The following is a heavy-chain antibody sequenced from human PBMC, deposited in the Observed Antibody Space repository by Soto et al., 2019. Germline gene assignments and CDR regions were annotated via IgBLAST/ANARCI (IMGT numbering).Heavy chain of an antibody. J-gene: IGHJ4*02. CDR1: CGSISSGGYS. CDR2: IYHSGST. Sequence: PSETLSLTCAVSCGSISSGGYSWSWIRQPPGKGLEWIGYIYHSGSTYYNPSLKSRFTISRDNSKNTLYLQMNSLRAEDTAVYYCAKAFHPQTFDYWGLGTLVTVSS. CDR3: AKAFHPQTFDY. V-gene: IGHV4-30-2*02.